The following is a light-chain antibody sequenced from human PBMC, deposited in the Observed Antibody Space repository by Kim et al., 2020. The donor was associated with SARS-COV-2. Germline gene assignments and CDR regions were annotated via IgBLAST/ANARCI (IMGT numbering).Light chain of an antibody. CDR2: YDR. J-gene: IGLJ3*02. CDR3: QVWDSSSDHRV. CDR1: NIGSKS. V-gene: IGLV3-21*04. Sequence: SYELTQPPSVSLAPGKTARIICGGNNIGSKSVHWYQQKPGQAPVLVIHYDRDRPSGIPERFSGSNSGNTATLTISRVEAGDEADYYCQVWDSSSDHRVFGGGTKLTVL.